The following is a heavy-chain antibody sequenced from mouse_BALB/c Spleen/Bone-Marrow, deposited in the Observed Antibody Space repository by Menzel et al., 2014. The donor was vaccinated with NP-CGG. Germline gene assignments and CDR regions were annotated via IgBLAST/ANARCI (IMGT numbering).Heavy chain of an antibody. CDR3: ARAYYVNYDAMDY. CDR2: ILPGSGST. CDR1: GYTFSSYW. Sequence: VQLQQSGAELMKPGASMKISCKATGYTFSSYWMEWVKQRPGHGLEWIGEILPGSGSTNYNERFKGKATFTADTSSNTAYMQLSSLTSEDSAVYYCARAYYVNYDAMDYWGQGTSVTVSS. J-gene: IGHJ4*01. V-gene: IGHV1-9*01. D-gene: IGHD2-10*01.